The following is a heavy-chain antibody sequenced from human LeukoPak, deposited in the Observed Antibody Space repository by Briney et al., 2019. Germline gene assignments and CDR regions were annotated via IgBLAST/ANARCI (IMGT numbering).Heavy chain of an antibody. CDR3: ARAPEVDSSGWYYFTNFDY. CDR1: GFTFDDYG. D-gene: IGHD6-19*01. CDR2: TNWNGGST. V-gene: IGHV3-20*04. Sequence: GGSLRLSCAASGFTFDDYGMSWVRQAPGKGLEWVSGTNWNGGSTGYADSVKGRFTISRDNAKNSLYLQMNSLRAEDTALYYCARAPEVDSSGWYYFTNFDYWGQGTLVTVSS. J-gene: IGHJ4*02.